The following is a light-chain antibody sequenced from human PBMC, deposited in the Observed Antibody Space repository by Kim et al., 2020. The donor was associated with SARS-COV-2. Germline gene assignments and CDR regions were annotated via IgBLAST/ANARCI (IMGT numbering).Light chain of an antibody. J-gene: IGKJ4*01. CDR3: QQRRAWPLT. CDR1: QSVDTY. V-gene: IGKV3-11*01. Sequence: EIALTQSPASLSLSPGERATLSCRASQSVDTYLVWYQQKPAQPPRLLIYDGFNRATGVPARFSGSGSGTDFTLTISNLKVEDFAVYYCQQRRAWPLTFGGGTKVDIK. CDR2: DGF.